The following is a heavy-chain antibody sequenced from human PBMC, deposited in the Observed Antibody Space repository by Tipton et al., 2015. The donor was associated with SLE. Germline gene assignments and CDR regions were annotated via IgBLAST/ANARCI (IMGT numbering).Heavy chain of an antibody. J-gene: IGHJ4*02. D-gene: IGHD5-12*01. CDR2: IYYSGST. V-gene: IGHV4-39*07. CDR3: ALRWPDTWTTVY. Sequence: TLSLTCTVSGGSISSSSYYWGWIRQPPGKGLEWIGSIYYSGSTYYNPSLKSRVTISVDTSKNQFSLKLSSVTAADTAVYYCALRWPDTWTTVYWGQGTLVTVSS. CDR1: GGSISSSSYY.